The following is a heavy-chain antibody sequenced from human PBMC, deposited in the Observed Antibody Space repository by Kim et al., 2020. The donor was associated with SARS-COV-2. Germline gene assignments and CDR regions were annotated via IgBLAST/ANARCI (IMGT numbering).Heavy chain of an antibody. V-gene: IGHV4-59*13. CDR2: IYYSGST. J-gene: IGHJ6*02. Sequence: SETLSLTCTVSGGSISSYYWSWIRQPPGKGLEWIGYIYYSGSTNYNPSLKSRVTISVDTSKNQFSLKLSSVTAADTAVYYCARMWADCSSTSCLPYYYYYGMDVWGQGTTVTVSS. CDR1: GGSISSYY. D-gene: IGHD2-2*01. CDR3: ARMWADCSSTSCLPYYYYYGMDV.